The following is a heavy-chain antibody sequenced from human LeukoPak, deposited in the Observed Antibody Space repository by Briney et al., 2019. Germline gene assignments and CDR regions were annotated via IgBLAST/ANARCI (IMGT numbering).Heavy chain of an antibody. V-gene: IGHV4-39*01. J-gene: IGHJ4*02. Sequence: ASETLSLTCTVSGGSISSSSYYWGWIRQPPGKRLEWIGSIYYSGSTYYNPSLKSRVTISVDTSKNQFSLKLSSVTAADTAVYYCARHEELLRNFDYWGQGTLVTVSS. CDR1: GGSISSSSYY. CDR3: ARHEELLRNFDY. D-gene: IGHD1-26*01. CDR2: IYYSGST.